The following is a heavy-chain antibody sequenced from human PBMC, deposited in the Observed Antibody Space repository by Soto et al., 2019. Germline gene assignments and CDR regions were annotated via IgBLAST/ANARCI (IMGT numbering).Heavy chain of an antibody. CDR1: GFTFSDYA. D-gene: IGHD4-17*01. Sequence: GGSLRLSCAASGFTFSDYAVSWVRQAPGKGLEWVSVISGSGYVTYYADSVKGRFTISRDNSKNTVYLQMNSLRVEDTAVYYCAKDTYGDYAGCADWGQGTLVTVSS. CDR2: ISGSGYVT. V-gene: IGHV3-23*01. CDR3: AKDTYGDYAGCAD. J-gene: IGHJ1*01.